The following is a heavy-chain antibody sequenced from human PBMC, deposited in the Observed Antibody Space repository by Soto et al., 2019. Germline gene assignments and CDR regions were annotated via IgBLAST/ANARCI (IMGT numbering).Heavy chain of an antibody. V-gene: IGHV1-58*01. Sequence: SVKVSCKASGFTFTSSAVQWVRQARGQRLEWIGWIVVGSGNTNYAQKFQERVTITRDMSTSTTYMELSSLRSEDTAVYYCAARSGSYTRSLFDYWGQGTLVTVS. D-gene: IGHD1-26*01. CDR1: GFTFTSSA. CDR3: AARSGSYTRSLFDY. CDR2: IVVGSGNT. J-gene: IGHJ4*02.